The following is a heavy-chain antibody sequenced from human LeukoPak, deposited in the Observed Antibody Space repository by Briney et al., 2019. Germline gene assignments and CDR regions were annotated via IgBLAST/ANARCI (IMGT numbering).Heavy chain of an antibody. V-gene: IGHV3-66*01. CDR1: AFSVTTNY. CDR3: AGYGGSYPYYMDV. CDR2: IYSGDGPT. D-gene: IGHD1-26*01. J-gene: IGHJ6*03. Sequence: TGGSLRLSCVASAFSVTTNYMSWVRQAPGKGLEWVSVIYSGDGPTHYADSVKGRCTISRDTSTNTVFLQLNSLRAEDTATYYCAGYGGSYPYYMDVWGKGTTVTLSS.